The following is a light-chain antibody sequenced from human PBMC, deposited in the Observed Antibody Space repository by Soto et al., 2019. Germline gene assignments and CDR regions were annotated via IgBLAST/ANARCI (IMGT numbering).Light chain of an antibody. CDR1: QNNKNY. Sequence: DIVMTQSPDSLAVSLGERATINCKSSQNNKNYLAWYQQKAGQPPKLIIDWASTRASGVPDRFSGSGSGTDFTLTISSLQAEDVAVYYCQHYFNSWTFGQGTKVEI. CDR3: QHYFNSWT. CDR2: WAS. V-gene: IGKV4-1*01. J-gene: IGKJ1*01.